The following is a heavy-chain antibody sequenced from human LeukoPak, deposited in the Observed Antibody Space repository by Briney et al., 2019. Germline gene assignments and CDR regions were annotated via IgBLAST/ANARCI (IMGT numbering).Heavy chain of an antibody. V-gene: IGHV4-59*01. Sequence: SETPSLTCTVSGGSISSYYWSWIRQPPGKGLEWIGYIYYSGSTNYNPSLKSRVTISVDTSKNQFSLKLSSVTAADTAVYYCARKLRHQNNWFDPWGQGTLVTVSS. CDR1: GGSISSYY. D-gene: IGHD3-3*01. CDR2: IYYSGST. CDR3: ARKLRHQNNWFDP. J-gene: IGHJ5*02.